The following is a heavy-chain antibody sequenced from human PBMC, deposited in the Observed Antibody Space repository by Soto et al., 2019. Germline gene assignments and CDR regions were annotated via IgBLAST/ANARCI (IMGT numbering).Heavy chain of an antibody. D-gene: IGHD3-3*01. CDR3: ARDPDEGVGTDYQYYGMDV. J-gene: IGHJ6*02. V-gene: IGHV1-69*06. Sequence: VASVKVSCKASGDTSSNYDVSWVRQAPGQGLEWMGGILPVFGTTTYARNFQGRITITADKSTSTVYMELTSLRSDDTATYYCARDPDEGVGTDYQYYGMDVWDQGAKVTVYS. CDR2: ILPVFGTT. CDR1: GDTSSNYD.